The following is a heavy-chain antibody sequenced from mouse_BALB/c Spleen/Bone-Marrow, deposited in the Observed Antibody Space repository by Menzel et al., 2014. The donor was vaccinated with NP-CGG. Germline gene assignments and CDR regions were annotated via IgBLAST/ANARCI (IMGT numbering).Heavy chain of an antibody. D-gene: IGHD1-1*01. J-gene: IGHJ3*01. CDR1: GYSFTGYT. CDR3: ARKEVNYSWFAC. Sequence: EVQLQQSGPELVKPGASMKISCKASGYSFTGYTMNWVKQSHGKNLEWIGLINPYNGGTSYNQKFKGKATLTVDKSSSTSYMELRRLTCEDTAVYYCARKEVNYSWFACGGQGTIVTISA. V-gene: IGHV1-18*01. CDR2: INPYNGGT.